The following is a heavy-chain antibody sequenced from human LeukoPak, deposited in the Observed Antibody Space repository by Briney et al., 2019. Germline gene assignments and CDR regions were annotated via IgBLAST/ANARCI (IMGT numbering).Heavy chain of an antibody. CDR3: ARGRRYYYGSGSYYEWDY. D-gene: IGHD3-10*01. CDR1: GRSFSGYY. Sequence: SETLSLTCAAYGRSFSGYYWSWIRQPPGKGLEWIGEINHSGSTNYNPSLKSRVTISVDTSKNQFSLKLSSVTAADTAVYYCARGRRYYYGSGSYYEWDYWGQGTLVTVSS. CDR2: INHSGST. V-gene: IGHV4-34*01. J-gene: IGHJ4*02.